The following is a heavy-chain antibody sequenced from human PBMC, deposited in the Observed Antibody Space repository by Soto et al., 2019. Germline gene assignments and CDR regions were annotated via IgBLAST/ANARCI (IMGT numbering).Heavy chain of an antibody. CDR3: ARISVASRYVDF. V-gene: IGHV4-39*01. D-gene: IGHD5-12*01. J-gene: IGHJ6*03. CDR1: GGSISSSSYY. CDR2: FYYSGST. Sequence: SETLSLTCTVSGGSISSSSYYWGWIRQSPGKGLEWIGSFYYSGSTYYSPSLKSRVTISGDTSKKQISPRLSSVTATDTAVYYCARISVASRYVDFWGKGATVTVSS.